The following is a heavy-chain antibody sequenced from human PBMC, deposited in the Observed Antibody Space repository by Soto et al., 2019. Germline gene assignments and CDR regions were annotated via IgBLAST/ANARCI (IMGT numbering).Heavy chain of an antibody. CDR1: GFTFSSYA. D-gene: IGHD6-13*01. Sequence: PGGSLRLSCAASGFTFSSYAMHWVRQAPGKGLEWVAVIPYDGSNKYYADSVKGRFTISRDNSKNTLYLQMNSLRAEDTAVYYCAIPYSSSWYGPTYFDYWGQGTLVTVSS. J-gene: IGHJ4*02. CDR2: IPYDGSNK. CDR3: AIPYSSSWYGPTYFDY. V-gene: IGHV3-30-3*01.